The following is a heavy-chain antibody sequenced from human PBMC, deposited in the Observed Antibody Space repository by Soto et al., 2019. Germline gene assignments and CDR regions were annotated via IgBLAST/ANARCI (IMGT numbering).Heavy chain of an antibody. V-gene: IGHV1-2*04. CDR3: ARGYYDFWSGYLVQDGMDV. Sequence: GASVKVSCKASGYTFTGYYMHWVRQAPGQGLEWMGWINPNSGGTNYAQKFQGWVTMTRDTSISTAYMELSRLRSDDAAVYYCARGYYDFWSGYLVQDGMDVWGQGTTVTVSS. CDR2: INPNSGGT. D-gene: IGHD3-3*01. CDR1: GYTFTGYY. J-gene: IGHJ6*02.